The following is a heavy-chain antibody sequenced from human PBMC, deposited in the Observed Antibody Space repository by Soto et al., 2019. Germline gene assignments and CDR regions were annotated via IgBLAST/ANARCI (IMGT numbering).Heavy chain of an antibody. D-gene: IGHD4-17*01. CDR3: AADHATVVTGDAFDI. Sequence: QMQLVQSGPEVKKPGTSVKVSCKASGFTFTSSAVQWVRQARGQRLEWIGWIVVGSGNTNYAQKFQERVTITRDMSTSTAYMELSSLRSEDTAVYYCAADHATVVTGDAFDIWGQGTMVTVSS. CDR2: IVVGSGNT. CDR1: GFTFTSSA. J-gene: IGHJ3*02. V-gene: IGHV1-58*01.